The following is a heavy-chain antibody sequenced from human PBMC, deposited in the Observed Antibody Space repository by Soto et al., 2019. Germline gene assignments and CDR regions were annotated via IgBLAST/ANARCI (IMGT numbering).Heavy chain of an antibody. CDR1: GYTFSSSS. V-gene: IGHV1-18*01. J-gene: IGHJ4*02. Sequence: QVQLVQSGAQVKKPGASEKVSCKASGYTFSSSSISWVRQAPGQGLECMGWISVYNGNTNYAQTLQGRVTMSTDTSTGTAYMELRSLRSDDTAVYYCARNASGGFDSWGQGTLVTVSS. CDR2: ISVYNGNT. CDR3: ARNASGGFDS. D-gene: IGHD3-16*01.